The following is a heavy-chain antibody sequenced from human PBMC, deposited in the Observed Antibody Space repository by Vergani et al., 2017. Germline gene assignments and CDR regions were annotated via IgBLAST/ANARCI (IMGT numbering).Heavy chain of an antibody. J-gene: IGHJ4*02. Sequence: QVQLQESGPGLVKPSETLSLTCTVSGGSISSYYWSWIRQPPGKGLEWIVSIYYTGTTYYNPAHKSRVTISVDTAKNQYALKLSSVTAADTAFYYCAVTPLLRYFDGMLRWGQGTLVTVSS. CDR1: GGSISSYY. V-gene: IGHV4-59*04. CDR2: IYYTGTT. D-gene: IGHD3-9*01. CDR3: AVTPLLRYFDGMLR.